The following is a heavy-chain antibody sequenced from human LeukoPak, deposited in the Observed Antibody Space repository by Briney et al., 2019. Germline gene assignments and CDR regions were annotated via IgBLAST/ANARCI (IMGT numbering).Heavy chain of an antibody. CDR2: IYHSGST. CDR3: ARGYDFWSGYTY. D-gene: IGHD3-3*01. J-gene: IGHJ4*02. Sequence: SETLSLTCVVSGGSISSGGSSWSWIRQPPGKGLEWVGYIYHSGSTYYNPSLKSRVTISVDTSKNQFSLNLSSVTAADTAVYYCARGYDFWSGYTYWGQGTLVTVSS. CDR1: GGSISSGGSS. V-gene: IGHV4-30-2*01.